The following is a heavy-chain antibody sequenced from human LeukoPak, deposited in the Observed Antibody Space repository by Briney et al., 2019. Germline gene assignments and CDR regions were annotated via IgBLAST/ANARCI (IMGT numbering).Heavy chain of an antibody. CDR2: ISSSGSTI. Sequence: GGSLRLSCAASGFTFSSYEMNWVRQAPGKGLEWVSYISSSGSTIYYADSVKGRFTISRDNAKNSLYLRMNSLRAEDTAVYYCAREAIAADFDPWGQGTLVTVSS. D-gene: IGHD6-25*01. CDR3: AREAIAADFDP. V-gene: IGHV3-48*03. J-gene: IGHJ5*02. CDR1: GFTFSSYE.